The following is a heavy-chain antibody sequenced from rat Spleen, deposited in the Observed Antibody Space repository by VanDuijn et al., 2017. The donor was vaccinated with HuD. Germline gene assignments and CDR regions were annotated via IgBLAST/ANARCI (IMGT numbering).Heavy chain of an antibody. V-gene: IGHV5-19*01. Sequence: EVQLVESGGGLVQPGRSLKLSCAASGFTFSNYGMHWIRQAPMKGLEWVAYISTGGGSTYYRDSVKGRFTISRDNAKSSLYLQMDSLRSEDTATYYGATVGLGRDYWGQGVMVTVSS. CDR1: GFTFSNYG. J-gene: IGHJ2*01. D-gene: IGHD5-1*01. CDR2: ISTGGGST. CDR3: ATVGLGRDY.